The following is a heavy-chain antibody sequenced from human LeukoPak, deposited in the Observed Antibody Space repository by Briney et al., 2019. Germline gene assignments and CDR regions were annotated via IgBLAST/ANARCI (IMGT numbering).Heavy chain of an antibody. CDR3: ATWSNAWEFDY. CDR2: IWHDGNNK. Sequence: GRSLRLSCAASGFNFNDYGMHWVRQAPGKGLEWVAIIWHDGNNKYYADSVRGRFTISRDNSKNTLYLEMNSLRAEDTAVYYCATWSNAWEFDYWGQGALVSVSS. V-gene: IGHV3-33*01. CDR1: GFNFNDYG. J-gene: IGHJ4*02. D-gene: IGHD1-26*01.